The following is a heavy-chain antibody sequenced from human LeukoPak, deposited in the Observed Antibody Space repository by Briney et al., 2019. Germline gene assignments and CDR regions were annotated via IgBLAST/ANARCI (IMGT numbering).Heavy chain of an antibody. Sequence: GGSLRLSCASSRFTFSNSIFHWVRQPPGKGLEWVAAMSFDGFSKYYADSVKGRFTISRDNAKNSLYLQMNSLRAEDTAVYYCARDYFFGMDVWGQGTTVIVSS. CDR2: MSFDGFSK. CDR1: RFTFSNSI. V-gene: IGHV3-33*05. J-gene: IGHJ6*02. CDR3: ARDYFFGMDV.